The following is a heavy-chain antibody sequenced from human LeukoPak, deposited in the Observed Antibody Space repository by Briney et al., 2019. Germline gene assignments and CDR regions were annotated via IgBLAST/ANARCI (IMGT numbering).Heavy chain of an antibody. J-gene: IGHJ4*02. D-gene: IGHD5-18*01. CDR2: IYYSGST. V-gene: IGHV4-31*03. CDR1: GGSISSGGYY. CDR3: ARWASRYSYGLDY. Sequence: PSETLSLTCTVSGGSISSGGYYWSWIRQHPGKGLEWIGYIYYSGSTYYNPSLKSRVTISVDTSKNQFSLKLSSVTAADTAVYYCARWASRYSYGLDYWGQGTLVTVSS.